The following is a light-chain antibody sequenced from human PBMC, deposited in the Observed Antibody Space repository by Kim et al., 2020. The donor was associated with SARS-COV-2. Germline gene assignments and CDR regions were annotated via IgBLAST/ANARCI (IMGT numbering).Light chain of an antibody. J-gene: IGKJ2*03. CDR2: RES. V-gene: IGKV4-1*01. CDR3: QQHYRNPPS. Sequence: RATLNCKSSQTVLYNYNNYHYLAWYQQKPEQAQKLPIYRESIRESGVHYRFSGSGSETDFTLSISRMQAEDVEVYSGQQHYRNPPSFGQGTKPEI. CDR1: QTVLYNYNNYHY.